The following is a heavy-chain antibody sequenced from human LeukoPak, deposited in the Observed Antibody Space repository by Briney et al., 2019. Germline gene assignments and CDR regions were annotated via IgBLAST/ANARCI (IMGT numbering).Heavy chain of an antibody. D-gene: IGHD1-1*01. Sequence: PSETPSLTCAVSGYSISSGYYWGWIRQPPGKGLEWIGSIYHSGSTYYNPSLKSRVTISVDTSKNQFSLKLSSVTAADTAVYYCARNYWNDALYNWFDPWGQGTLVTVSS. CDR3: ARNYWNDALYNWFDP. J-gene: IGHJ5*02. CDR1: GYSISSGYY. CDR2: IYHSGST. V-gene: IGHV4-38-2*01.